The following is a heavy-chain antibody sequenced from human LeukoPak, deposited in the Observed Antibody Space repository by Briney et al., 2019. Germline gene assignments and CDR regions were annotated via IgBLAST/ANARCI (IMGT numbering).Heavy chain of an antibody. Sequence: PGGSLRLSCAASGFTVSSNYMSWVRQAPGKGLEWVSVIFSGGTTYYADSVKGRFTISRDNSKNPLYLQMNSLRAEDTAVYYCAREGNYYDMDVWGQGTTVTVSS. CDR3: AREGNYYDMDV. J-gene: IGHJ6*02. CDR1: GFTVSSNY. CDR2: IFSGGTT. V-gene: IGHV3-53*01.